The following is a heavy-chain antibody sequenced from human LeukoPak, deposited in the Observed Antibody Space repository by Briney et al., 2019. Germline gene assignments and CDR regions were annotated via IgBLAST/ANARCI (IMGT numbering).Heavy chain of an antibody. CDR2: VSGSGDRM. D-gene: IGHD6-13*01. V-gene: IGHV3-23*01. CDR1: GFTSSSYA. J-gene: IGHJ4*02. CDR3: AKAAAAPGFDF. Sequence: PGGSLRLSCEASGFTSSSYALNWVRQAPGKGLEWVATVSGSGDRMYHADSVKGRFTISRDNSKNTIYLQMNSLRAEDTALYYCAKAAAAPGFDFWGQGTLVTVSS.